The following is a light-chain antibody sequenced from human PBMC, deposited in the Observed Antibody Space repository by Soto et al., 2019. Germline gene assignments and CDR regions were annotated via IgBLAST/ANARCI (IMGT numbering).Light chain of an antibody. Sequence: EIVLTQSPVTLSLSPGERATLSCRASQSVSSSYLAWYQQKPGQAPRLLIYGASSRATGIPDRFSGSGSGTDFTLTLSRLEPEDFAVYYCQQYGSSPWTFGQGTKVDIK. CDR2: GAS. V-gene: IGKV3-20*01. CDR1: QSVSSSY. J-gene: IGKJ1*01. CDR3: QQYGSSPWT.